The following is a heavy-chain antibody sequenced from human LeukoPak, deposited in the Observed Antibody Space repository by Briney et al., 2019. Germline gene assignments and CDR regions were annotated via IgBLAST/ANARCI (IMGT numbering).Heavy chain of an antibody. CDR2: IIPIFGTA. CDR1: GGTFSIYA. V-gene: IGHV1-69*06. D-gene: IGHD1-20*01. J-gene: IGHJ5*02. Sequence: SVKVSCKASGGTFSIYAISWARQAPGQGLEWMGGIIPIFGTANYAQKFQGRVTITADKSTSTAYMELSSLRSEDTAVYYCARMSWVTGTSGGWFDPWGQGTLVTVSS. CDR3: ARMSWVTGTSGGWFDP.